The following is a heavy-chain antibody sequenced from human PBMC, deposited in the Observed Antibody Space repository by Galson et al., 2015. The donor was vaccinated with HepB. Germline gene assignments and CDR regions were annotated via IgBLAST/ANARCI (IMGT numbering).Heavy chain of an antibody. Sequence: SLRLSCAASGFTFSGSDMHWVRQASGKGLEWVGRIRNKANNYATTYAASVKGRFTISRDDSKNTAFLQMNSLKTEDTAVYYCTRWGDGTGAGQHDGLHIWGQGTMVTVSA. J-gene: IGHJ3*02. CDR1: GFTFSGSD. V-gene: IGHV3-73*01. D-gene: IGHD6-13*01. CDR3: TRWGDGTGAGQHDGLHI. CDR2: IRNKANNYAT.